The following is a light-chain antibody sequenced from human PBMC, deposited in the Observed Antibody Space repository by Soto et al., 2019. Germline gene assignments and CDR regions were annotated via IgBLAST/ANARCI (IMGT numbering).Light chain of an antibody. V-gene: IGKV3-11*01. CDR3: QQRSSWPT. CDR1: QSVNSY. Sequence: EIVLTQSPATLSLSPGERATLSCRASQSVNSYLAWYQQKCGQAPRLIIYDTSNRSTGIPDRFSGSGSGTDFTLTISSLEPEDFAVYYCQQRSSWPTFGQGTRLEIK. CDR2: DTS. J-gene: IGKJ2*01.